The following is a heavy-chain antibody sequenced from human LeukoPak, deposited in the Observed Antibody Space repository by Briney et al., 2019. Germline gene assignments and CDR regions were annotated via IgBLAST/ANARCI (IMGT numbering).Heavy chain of an antibody. Sequence: SETLSLTCAVYGGSFSGYYWSWIRQPPGKGLECIGEINHSGSTNYNPSLKRRVTILVDTSKKQFSLKLSPATAADTAVYYSARGMKGYSYGNNWFDPWGQGTLVTVSS. D-gene: IGHD5-18*01. CDR3: ARGMKGYSYGNNWFDP. V-gene: IGHV4-34*01. CDR1: GGSFSGYY. CDR2: INHSGST. J-gene: IGHJ5*02.